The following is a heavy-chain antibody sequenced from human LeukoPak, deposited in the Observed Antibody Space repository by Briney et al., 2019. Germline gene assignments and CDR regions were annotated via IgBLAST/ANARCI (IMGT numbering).Heavy chain of an antibody. V-gene: IGHV1-2*06. J-gene: IGHJ4*02. CDR3: AGSLKFITMIPHY. CDR2: INPNTGGT. CDR1: GYTFTGYH. D-gene: IGHD3-22*01. Sequence: GASVKVSCKASGYTFTGYHMHWVRQAPGQGLEWMGRINPNTGGTDYAQKFQGRVTMTRDTSISTAYMELSSLRSEDTAVFYCAGSLKFITMIPHYWGQGTLVTVSS.